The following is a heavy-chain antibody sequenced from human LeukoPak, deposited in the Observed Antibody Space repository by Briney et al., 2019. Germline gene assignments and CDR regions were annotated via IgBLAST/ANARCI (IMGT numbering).Heavy chain of an antibody. V-gene: IGHV3-7*01. CDR3: VRVLRLRCTTFRVVFISHTSTTMDT. CDR1: GFTLNTYY. CDR2: IKEDGSEK. D-gene: IGHD3-3*01. J-gene: IGHJ6*02. Sequence: GGSLRLSCAASGFTLNTYYMSWVRQAPGKGPEWVANIKEDGSEKYYVDSGKGRFTISRDNAKNLLYLQMNTLRVEDTGVYYCVRVLRLRCTTFRVVFISHTSTTMDTWGLGTTVTVSS.